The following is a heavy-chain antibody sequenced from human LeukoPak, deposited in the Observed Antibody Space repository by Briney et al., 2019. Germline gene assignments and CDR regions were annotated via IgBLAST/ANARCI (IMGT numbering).Heavy chain of an antibody. J-gene: IGHJ4*02. D-gene: IGHD5-18*01. CDR2: MNPNSGNT. CDR1: GYTFTTYD. Sequence: GASVKVSCKASGYTFTTYDINWVRQATGQGLEWMGWMNPNSGNTGYAQKFQGRVTMTRNTSISTAFMELSGLRSEDTAVYFCARRNTAMFAGLDYWGQGSLVTDSS. V-gene: IGHV1-8*01. CDR3: ARRNTAMFAGLDY.